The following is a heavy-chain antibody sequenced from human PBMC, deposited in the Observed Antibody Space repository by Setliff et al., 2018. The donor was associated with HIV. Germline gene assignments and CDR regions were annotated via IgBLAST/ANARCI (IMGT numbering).Heavy chain of an antibody. V-gene: IGHV3-7*03. Sequence: PGGSLRLSCAASGFTFSSHWMAWVRQAPGKGLEWVANIMQDGSEKFYVDSVMGRFTISRDNAENSLYLQMNSLRVADTAFYYCAKDYTPTFWEYNWFDLWGQGTLVTVSS. CDR2: IMQDGSEK. D-gene: IGHD3-3*01. J-gene: IGHJ5*02. CDR3: AKDYTPTFWEYNWFDL. CDR1: GFTFSSHW.